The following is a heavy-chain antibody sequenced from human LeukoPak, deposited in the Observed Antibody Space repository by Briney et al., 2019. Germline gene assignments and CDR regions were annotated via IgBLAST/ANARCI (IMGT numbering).Heavy chain of an antibody. CDR1: GFTFSSYA. Sequence: PGGSLRLSCAASGFTFSSYAMPWVRQAPGKGLEWVAVISYDGSNKYYADSVKGRFTISRDNSKNTLYLQMNSLRAEDTAVYYCARARWYYYDSSGYRAFDIWGQGTMVTVSS. V-gene: IGHV3-30-3*01. CDR3: ARARWYYYDSSGYRAFDI. J-gene: IGHJ3*02. CDR2: ISYDGSNK. D-gene: IGHD3-22*01.